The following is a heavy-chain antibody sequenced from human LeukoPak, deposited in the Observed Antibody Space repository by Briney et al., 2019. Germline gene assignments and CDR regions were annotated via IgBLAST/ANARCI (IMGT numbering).Heavy chain of an antibody. J-gene: IGHJ4*02. Sequence: PSETLSLTCTASGGSISNYYWTWIRQPPGKGLEWIGYISYSGSRNYNTSLKSRVTISVDTSKNQFSLNLSSVTAADTAVYYCPRVGRGNYTWGSYPFDYWGQGTLVTVSA. V-gene: IGHV4-59*01. CDR2: ISYSGSR. D-gene: IGHD3-16*01. CDR1: GGSISNYY. CDR3: PRVGRGNYTWGSYPFDY.